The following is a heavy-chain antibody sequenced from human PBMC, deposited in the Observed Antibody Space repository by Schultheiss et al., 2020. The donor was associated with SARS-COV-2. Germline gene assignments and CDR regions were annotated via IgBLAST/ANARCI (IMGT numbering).Heavy chain of an antibody. J-gene: IGHJ4*02. CDR1: GGSISTYY. CDR2: IYYSGST. CDR3: ARDTSIASYFDY. V-gene: IGHV4-31*03. Sequence: SETLSLTCSVSGGSISTYYWSWIRQHPGKGLEWIGYIYYSGSTYYNPSLKSRVTISVDTSKNQFSLKLSSVTAAETAVYYCARDTSIASYFDYWGQGTLVTVSS. D-gene: IGHD6-6*01.